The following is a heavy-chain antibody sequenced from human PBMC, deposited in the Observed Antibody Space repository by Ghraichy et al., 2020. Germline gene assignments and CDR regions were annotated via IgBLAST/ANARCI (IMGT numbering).Heavy chain of an antibody. D-gene: IGHD1-26*01. CDR3: AKEVGATPQYYFDY. CDR2: ISGSGGST. V-gene: IGHV3-23*01. Sequence: LSLTCAASGFTFSSYAMSWVRQAPGKGLEWVSAISGSGGSTYYADSVKGRFTISRDNSKNTLYLQMNSLRAEDTAVYYCAKEVGATPQYYFDYWGQGTLVTVSS. CDR1: GFTFSSYA. J-gene: IGHJ4*02.